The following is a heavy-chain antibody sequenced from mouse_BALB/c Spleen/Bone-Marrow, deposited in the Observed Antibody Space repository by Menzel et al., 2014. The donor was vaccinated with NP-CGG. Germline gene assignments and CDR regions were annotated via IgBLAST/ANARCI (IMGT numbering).Heavy chain of an antibody. CDR1: GFTFSSYA. D-gene: IGHD2-4*01. V-gene: IGHV5-9-3*01. CDR2: ISSGGSYT. Sequence: EVKVVDSGGGLVKPGGSLKLSCAASGFTFSSYAMSWVRQTPEKGLEWVATISSGGSYTYYPDSVKGRFTISRDNAKNPLYLQMSTLRSEDTAMYYCARHRITRLLDYWGRGTTLTVPS. J-gene: IGHJ2*01. CDR3: ARHRITRLLDY.